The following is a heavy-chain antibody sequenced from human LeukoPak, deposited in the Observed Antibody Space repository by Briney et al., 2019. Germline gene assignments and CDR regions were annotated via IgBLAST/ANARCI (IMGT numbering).Heavy chain of an antibody. V-gene: IGHV3-72*01. CDR1: GFTLSDYH. D-gene: IGHD2-8*01. J-gene: IGHJ4*02. CDR2: ITSKGDNYQT. Sequence: SGDSLTLSCAASGFTLSDYHMDWLRQAPGKGLEWVGRITSKGDNYQTHYARAVKGRFTITRDDSKSSLYPQMNSLITEDTAVYLCAREIVHTGFDYWGQGTLVTVSS. CDR3: AREIVHTGFDY.